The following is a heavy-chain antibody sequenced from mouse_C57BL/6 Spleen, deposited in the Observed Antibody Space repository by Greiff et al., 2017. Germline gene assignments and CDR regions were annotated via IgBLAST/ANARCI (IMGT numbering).Heavy chain of an antibody. CDR3: ARHVGYEGTYLDY. CDR2: ISSGGSYT. V-gene: IGHV5-6*01. Sequence: EVKLMESGGDLVKPGGSLKLSCAASGFTFSSYGMSWVRQTPDKRLEWVATISSGGSYTYYPDSVQGRFPISRDNAKNTLYLQMSRLKAEETAMYSWARHVGYEGTYLDYWGQGTTLTVSA. CDR1: GFTFSSYG. J-gene: IGHJ2*01. D-gene: IGHD3-1*01.